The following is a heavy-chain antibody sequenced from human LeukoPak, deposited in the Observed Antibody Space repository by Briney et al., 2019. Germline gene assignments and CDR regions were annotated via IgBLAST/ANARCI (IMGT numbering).Heavy chain of an antibody. J-gene: IGHJ6*02. D-gene: IGHD3-10*01. Sequence: SETLSLTCTFSGASISTGGYYWTWIRQPPGEGLEWIGYIYYTGSVDYNPSLKSRLTISLDTSKNQFSLKLNSVTAADTAVYYCAREQTYYFGSQTSTLDVWGQGTAVAVSS. CDR2: IYYTGSV. V-gene: IGHV4-31*03. CDR3: AREQTYYFGSQTSTLDV. CDR1: GASISTGGYY.